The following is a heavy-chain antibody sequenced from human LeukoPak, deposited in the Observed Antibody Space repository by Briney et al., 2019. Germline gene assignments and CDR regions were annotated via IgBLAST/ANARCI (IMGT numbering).Heavy chain of an antibody. Sequence: SETLSLTCSVSGYSISSDCYWAWIRQPPGQGREGIGGIYHSGYTYYYPSLKSRVTLSVDTSKNQFSLRLSSVTAADTAVYYCARAPRDSNGYYMRSFDSWGQGTLVIVSS. D-gene: IGHD3-22*01. V-gene: IGHV4-38-2*02. CDR3: ARAPRDSNGYYMRSFDS. J-gene: IGHJ4*02. CDR2: IYHSGYT. CDR1: GYSISSDCY.